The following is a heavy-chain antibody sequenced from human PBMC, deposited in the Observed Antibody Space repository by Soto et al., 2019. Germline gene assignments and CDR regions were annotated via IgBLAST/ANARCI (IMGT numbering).Heavy chain of an antibody. V-gene: IGHV1-3*01. CDR3: ATHHLGPTPYAMSV. Sequence: ESPGQRLERIGRINAGNGNTKYSQKLNGRVTRTRDRSASTAYMELSSLRSEDTAVYYFATHHLGPTPYAMSVWGYGTTLTVAS. CDR2: INAGNGNT. D-gene: IGHD3-3*01. J-gene: IGHJ6*04.